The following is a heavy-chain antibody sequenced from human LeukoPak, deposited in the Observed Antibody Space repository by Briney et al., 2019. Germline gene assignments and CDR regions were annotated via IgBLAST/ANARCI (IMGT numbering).Heavy chain of an antibody. CDR2: INPNSGGT. Sequence: ASVKVSCKASGYTFTGCYMHWVRQAPGQGLEWMGWINPNSGGTNYAQKFQGRVTMTRDTSISTAYMELSRLRSDDTAVYYCARERVVAGRRLKSGDNWFDPWGQGTLVTVSS. CDR1: GYTFTGCY. V-gene: IGHV1-2*02. D-gene: IGHD2-15*01. CDR3: ARERVVAGRRLKSGDNWFDP. J-gene: IGHJ5*02.